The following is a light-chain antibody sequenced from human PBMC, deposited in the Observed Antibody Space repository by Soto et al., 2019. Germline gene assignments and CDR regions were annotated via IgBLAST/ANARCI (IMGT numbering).Light chain of an antibody. Sequence: EVVLTQSPATLSLSPGERAILSCRASDSVEKYLGWYQQKPGQAPRLLIYDTSNSATGVPARFSGSGSVTDFTLTISSLEPEDFALYYCQQRKYWPPITFGGGTNVELK. J-gene: IGKJ4*01. CDR2: DTS. CDR1: DSVEKY. CDR3: QQRKYWPPIT. V-gene: IGKV3-11*01.